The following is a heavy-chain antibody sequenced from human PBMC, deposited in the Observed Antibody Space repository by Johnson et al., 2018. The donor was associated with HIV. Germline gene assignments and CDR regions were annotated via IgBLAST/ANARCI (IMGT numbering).Heavy chain of an antibody. D-gene: IGHD1-26*01. CDR2: ISYDGSNK. V-gene: IGHV3-30*04. CDR1: GFTFSSYA. J-gene: IGHJ3*02. CDR3: ARGGKWGIVGARGAFDI. Sequence: QVHLVESGGGVVQPGRSLRLSCAASGFTFSSYAMHWVSQAPGKGLEWVAVISYDGSNKYYADSVKGRFTISRDNSKNTLYLQMNSLRAEDTAVYYCARGGKWGIVGARGAFDIWGQGTMVTVSS.